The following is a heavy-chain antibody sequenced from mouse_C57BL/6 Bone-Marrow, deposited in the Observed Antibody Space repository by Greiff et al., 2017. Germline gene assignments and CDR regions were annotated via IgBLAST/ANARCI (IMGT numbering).Heavy chain of an antibody. CDR2: FYPGSGSI. D-gene: IGHD1-1*01. CDR1: GYTFTEYT. CDR3: ARHEEPPCGSSFFDY. Sequence: VKLMESGAELVKPGASVKLSCKASGYTFTEYTIHWVKQRSGQGLEWIGWFYPGSGSIKYNEKFKDKATLTADKSSSTVYMELSRLTSEDSAVYFCARHEEPPCGSSFFDYWGQGTTLTVSS. J-gene: IGHJ2*01. V-gene: IGHV1-62-2*01.